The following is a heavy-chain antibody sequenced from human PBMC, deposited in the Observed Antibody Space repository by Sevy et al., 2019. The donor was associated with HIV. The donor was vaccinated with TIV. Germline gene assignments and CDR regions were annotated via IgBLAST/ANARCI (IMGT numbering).Heavy chain of an antibody. CDR3: ARLTTRPTSDLYGMDV. Sequence: ASVKVSCKGSGYTFSDYYIHWVRQAPGQGLEWMAWINPNDGVTHYAQRFQGGVTLTRDTYVSTAYVELRGLRYADTAIYYCARLTTRPTSDLYGMDVWGQGTPVTVSS. J-gene: IGHJ6*02. CDR1: GYTFSDYY. CDR2: INPNDGVT. V-gene: IGHV1-2*02. D-gene: IGHD4-17*01.